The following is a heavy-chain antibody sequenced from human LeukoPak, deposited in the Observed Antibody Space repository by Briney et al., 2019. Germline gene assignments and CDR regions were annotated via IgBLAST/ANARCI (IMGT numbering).Heavy chain of an antibody. CDR3: ARGAIRWVVVPAAQTNWFDP. D-gene: IGHD2-2*01. CDR1: GGSISSSSDY. J-gene: IGHJ5*02. Sequence: PSETLSLTCTVVSGGSISSSSDYWGPIRQPPGKGLEWIGSVYYNESPYYNPSFKSRVVISTDTSKNQYSLKLSSVTAADTAVYYCARGAIRWVVVPAAQTNWFDPWGQGTLVTVSS. V-gene: IGHV4-39*01. CDR2: VYYNESP.